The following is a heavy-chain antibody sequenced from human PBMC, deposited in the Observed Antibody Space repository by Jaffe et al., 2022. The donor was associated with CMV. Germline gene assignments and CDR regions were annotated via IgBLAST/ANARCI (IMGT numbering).Heavy chain of an antibody. CDR1: GGSFSGYY. J-gene: IGHJ6*03. CDR2: INHSGST. D-gene: IGHD6-6*01. CDR3: ARAKEGIIAASPPAWYYMDV. V-gene: IGHV4-34*01. Sequence: QVQLQQWGAGLLKPSETLSLTCAVYGGSFSGYYWSWIRQPPGKGLEWIGEINHSGSTNYNPSLKSRVTISVDTSKNQFSLKLSSVTAADTAVYYCARAKEGIIAASPPAWYYMDVWGKGTTVTVSS.